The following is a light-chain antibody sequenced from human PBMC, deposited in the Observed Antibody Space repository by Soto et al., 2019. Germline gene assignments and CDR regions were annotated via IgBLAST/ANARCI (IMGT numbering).Light chain of an antibody. J-gene: IGKJ4*02. CDR2: GAS. Sequence: EIVMTQSPATLSVSPGERATLSCRASQSVSSNLAWYQQKPGQAPRLLIYGASTRATGIPARFSGSGSGTGFTLTISSPPPEDFAVYYCQPYNNWPLTFGGGTKVEIK. V-gene: IGKV3-15*01. CDR3: QPYNNWPLT. CDR1: QSVSSN.